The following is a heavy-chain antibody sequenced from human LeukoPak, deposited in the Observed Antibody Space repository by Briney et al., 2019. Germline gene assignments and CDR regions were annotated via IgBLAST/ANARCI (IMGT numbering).Heavy chain of an antibody. CDR1: SGSISSYY. D-gene: IGHD6-19*01. Sequence: SETLSLTCTVSSGSISSYYWSWIPQPPGKRLEWIGYIYHTGSTNYNPSLKSRVTISVDTSKNQFSLKLSSVTAADTAVYYCATLSYSSGWYEGDYWGQGALVTVSS. J-gene: IGHJ4*02. CDR2: IYHTGST. V-gene: IGHV4-59*01. CDR3: ATLSYSSGWYEGDY.